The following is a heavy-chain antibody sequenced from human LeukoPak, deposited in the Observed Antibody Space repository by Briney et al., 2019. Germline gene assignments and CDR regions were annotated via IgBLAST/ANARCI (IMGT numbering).Heavy chain of an antibody. CDR2: INHSGST. J-gene: IGHJ4*02. CDR3: ARGIPRQYSSSWYNY. Sequence: SETLSLTCAVYGGSFSGYYWSWIRQPPGKGLEWIGEINHSGSTNYNPSLKSRVTISVDTSKNQFSLKLSSVTPADTAVYYCARGIPRQYSSSWYNYWGQGTLVTVSS. V-gene: IGHV4-34*01. D-gene: IGHD6-13*01. CDR1: GGSFSGYY.